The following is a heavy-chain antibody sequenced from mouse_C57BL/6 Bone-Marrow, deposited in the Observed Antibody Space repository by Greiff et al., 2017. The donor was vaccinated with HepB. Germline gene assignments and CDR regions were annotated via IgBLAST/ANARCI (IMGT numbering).Heavy chain of an antibody. Sequence: QVQLKESGAELVRPGASVTLSCKASGYTFTDYEMHWVKQTPVHGLEWIGAIDPETGGTAYNQKFKGKAILTADKSSSTAYMELRSLTSEDSAVYYCTREGFITTVTSYAMDYWGQGTSVTVSS. CDR2: IDPETGGT. CDR3: TREGFITTVTSYAMDY. D-gene: IGHD1-1*01. J-gene: IGHJ4*01. V-gene: IGHV1-15*01. CDR1: GYTFTDYE.